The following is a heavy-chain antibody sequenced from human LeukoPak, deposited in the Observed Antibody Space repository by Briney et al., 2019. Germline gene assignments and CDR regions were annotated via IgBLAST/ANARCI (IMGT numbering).Heavy chain of an antibody. J-gene: IGHJ5*02. D-gene: IGHD3-3*01. Sequence: GSSVKVSCKASGGTFGSYAISWVRQAPGQGLEWMGRIIPIFGTANYAQKFQGRVTITTDESTSTAYMELSSLRSEDTAVYYCARDQITIFGVVISWFDPWGQGTLDTVSS. V-gene: IGHV1-69*05. CDR3: ARDQITIFGVVISWFDP. CDR1: GGTFGSYA. CDR2: IIPIFGTA.